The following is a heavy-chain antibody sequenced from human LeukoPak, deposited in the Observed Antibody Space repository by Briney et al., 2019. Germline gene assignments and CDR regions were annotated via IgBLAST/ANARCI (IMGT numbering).Heavy chain of an antibody. CDR3: AKDSTGDYYDSSGYYWSPYYFDY. V-gene: IGHV3-23*01. D-gene: IGHD3-22*01. CDR2: ISGSGGST. CDR1: GFTFSKYA. Sequence: PGASLRLSCVASGFTFSKYAMTWVRQAPGKGLEWVSAISGSGGSTYYADSVKGRFTISRDNSKNTLYLQMNSLRAEDTAVYYCAKDSTGDYYDSSGYYWSPYYFDYWGQGTLVTVSS. J-gene: IGHJ4*02.